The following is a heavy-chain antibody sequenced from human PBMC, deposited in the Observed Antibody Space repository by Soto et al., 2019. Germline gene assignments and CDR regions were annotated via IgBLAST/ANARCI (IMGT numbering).Heavy chain of an antibody. V-gene: IGHV3-30-3*01. D-gene: IGHD3-10*01. J-gene: IGHJ4*02. CDR3: AREGRLTMVRGVLYFDY. Sequence: QVQLVESGGGVVQPGRSLRLSCAASGFTFSSDAMHWVRQAPGKGLEWVAVISYDGSNKYYADSVKGRFTISRDNSKNTLYLQMNSLRAEDTAVYYCAREGRLTMVRGVLYFDYWGQGTLVTVSS. CDR2: ISYDGSNK. CDR1: GFTFSSDA.